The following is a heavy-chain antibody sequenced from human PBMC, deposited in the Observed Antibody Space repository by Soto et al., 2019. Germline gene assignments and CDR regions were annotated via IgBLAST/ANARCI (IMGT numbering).Heavy chain of an antibody. V-gene: IGHV4-4*02. CDR2: IYHSGST. CDR3: ARVGYCSGGNCNSGFDY. J-gene: IGHJ4*02. D-gene: IGHD2-15*01. Sequence: QVQLQESGPGLVKPSGTLSLTCAVSGDSISSSCWWSWVRQPPGKGLEWIGEIYHSGSTNYNPTLKRRVTISVDKSKNLFSLKLNSVTAADTAVYYCARVGYCSGGNCNSGFDYWGQGTLVTVSS. CDR1: GDSISSSCW.